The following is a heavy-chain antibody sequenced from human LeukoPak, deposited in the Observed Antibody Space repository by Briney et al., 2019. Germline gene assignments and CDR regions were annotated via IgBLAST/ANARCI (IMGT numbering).Heavy chain of an antibody. CDR3: ASQTRSGSYSN. D-gene: IGHD1-26*01. CDR1: GGSISSGSYY. CDR2: IYTSGST. V-gene: IGHV4-61*02. Sequence: PSQTLSLTCTVSGGSISSGSYYWSWIRQPAGKGLEWIGRIYTSGSTNYNPSLKSRVTISVDTSKNQFSLKLSSVTAADTAVYYCASQTRSGSYSNWGQGTLVTVSS. J-gene: IGHJ4*02.